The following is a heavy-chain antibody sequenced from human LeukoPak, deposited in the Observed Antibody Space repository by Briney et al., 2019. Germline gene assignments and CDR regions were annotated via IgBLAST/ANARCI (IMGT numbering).Heavy chain of an antibody. CDR1: NYSTRSGYY. CDR2: GHHDGTT. Sequence: SETLSPTCTVSNYSTRSGYYWGWIRPPPGKGLEWIGSGHHDGTTFYNPSLKSRATISIDTSKNQFSLKLSSVTAADTAVYYCVRLLGYSSGWYRAGDWFDPWGQGTVVTVSS. CDR3: VRLLGYSSGWYRAGDWFDP. V-gene: IGHV4-38-2*02. J-gene: IGHJ5*02. D-gene: IGHD6-19*01.